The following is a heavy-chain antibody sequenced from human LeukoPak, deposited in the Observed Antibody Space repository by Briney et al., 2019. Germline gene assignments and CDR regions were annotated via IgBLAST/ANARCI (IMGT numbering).Heavy chain of an antibody. J-gene: IGHJ3*02. CDR2: IYTSGST. CDR3: ARHVRDYDILTGYYIGVGAFDI. CDR1: GGSISSGSYY. Sequence: PSETLSLTCTVSGGSISSGSYYWSWIRQPAGKGLEWIGRIYTSGSTNYNPSLKSRVTISVDTSKNRFSLKLSSVTAADTAVYYCARHVRDYDILTGYYIGVGAFDIWGQGTMVTVSS. D-gene: IGHD3-9*01. V-gene: IGHV4-61*02.